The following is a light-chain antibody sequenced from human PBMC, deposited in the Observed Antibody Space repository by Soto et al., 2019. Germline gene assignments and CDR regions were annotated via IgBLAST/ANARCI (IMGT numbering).Light chain of an antibody. J-gene: IGKJ5*01. CDR3: QQFDDLPT. V-gene: IGKV1-33*01. Sequence: DIPMTQSPSSLSASVGDRVTITCQASQDIRHYLNWYQQKPGKAPKLLICDASKLQAGVPSRFSGGGSGTDFTFTISSLQPEDIATYYCQQFDDLPTFGIGTLLEIK. CDR2: DAS. CDR1: QDIRHY.